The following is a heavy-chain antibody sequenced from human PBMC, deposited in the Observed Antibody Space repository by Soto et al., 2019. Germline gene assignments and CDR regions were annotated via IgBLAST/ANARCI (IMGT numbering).Heavy chain of an antibody. J-gene: IGHJ4*02. CDR3: STDDPIYNN. D-gene: IGHD3-10*01. CDR1: GFTFSSDL. V-gene: IGHV3-15*01. Sequence: PGGSLRLSCAASGFTFSSDLMSWVRQAPGKGLEWVGRIKSEADGTTKEYAAPVKGRFSISSDKSKNTLHMQINRLKNTATDEYYCSTDDPIYNNWGQGTRVTVSS. CDR2: IKSEADGTTK.